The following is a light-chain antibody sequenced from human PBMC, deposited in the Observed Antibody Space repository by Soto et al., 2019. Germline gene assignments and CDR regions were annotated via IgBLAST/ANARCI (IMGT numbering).Light chain of an antibody. Sequence: EMVLTQSPGTLSLSPGERATRSCRASQSVSSNFLAWYQQKLGQPPRLLIYGASSRATVIPDRFSGSGSGTDFTLTISRLEPEDFAVYYCQQYGSSAYTFGQGTKLEIK. J-gene: IGKJ2*01. CDR1: QSVSSNF. CDR3: QQYGSSAYT. CDR2: GAS. V-gene: IGKV3-20*01.